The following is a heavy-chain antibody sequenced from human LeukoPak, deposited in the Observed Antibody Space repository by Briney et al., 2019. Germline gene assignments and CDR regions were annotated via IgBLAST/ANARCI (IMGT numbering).Heavy chain of an antibody. CDR1: GGSISSYY. V-gene: IGHV4-4*07. J-gene: IGHJ3*02. CDR3: ARGPPNYDFWSGYYTNDAFDI. D-gene: IGHD3-3*01. Sequence: SETLSLTCTVSGGSISSYYWSWIRQPAGKGLEWIGRIYTSGSTNYNPSLKSRVTMSVDTSKNQFSLKLSSVTAADTAVYYCARGPPNYDFWSGYYTNDAFDIWGQGTMVTVSS. CDR2: IYTSGST.